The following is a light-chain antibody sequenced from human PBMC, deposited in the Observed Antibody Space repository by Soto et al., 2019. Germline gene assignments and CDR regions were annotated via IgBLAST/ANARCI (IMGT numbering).Light chain of an antibody. CDR1: QSVSNY. Sequence: EIVLTQSPATLSLSPGERATVSCRASQSVSNYLGWYQQKPGQAPRLLIYDASNRATGIPARFSGGGSGTDFTLTISSLEPEDFAVYYCQHGGTFGQGTRLEIK. V-gene: IGKV3-11*01. CDR3: QHGGT. J-gene: IGKJ5*01. CDR2: DAS.